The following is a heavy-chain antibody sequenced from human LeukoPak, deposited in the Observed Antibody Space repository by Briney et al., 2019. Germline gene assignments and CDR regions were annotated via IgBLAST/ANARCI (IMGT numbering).Heavy chain of an antibody. CDR3: ARQATVAPVWFDP. D-gene: IGHD4-23*01. CDR2: IYYSGST. V-gene: IGHV4-39*01. CDR1: GGSISSSSYY. J-gene: IGHJ5*02. Sequence: SETLSLTCTVSGGSISSSSYYWGWIRQPPGKGLEWIGSIYYSGSTYYNPSLKSRVTISVDTSKNQFSLKLSSVTAADTAVYYCARQATVAPVWFDPWGQGTLVTVSS.